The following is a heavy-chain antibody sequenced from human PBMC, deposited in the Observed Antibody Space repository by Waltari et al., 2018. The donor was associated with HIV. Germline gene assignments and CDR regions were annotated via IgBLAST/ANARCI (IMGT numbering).Heavy chain of an antibody. CDR3: TTESVVVVGVDS. CDR1: AFTFGNAW. Sequence: EVQLVESGGGLVKPGGYLRLSCVGSAFTFGNAWMRWVRQAPGQGLEWVGRIKSKTDGETTAYAAPVKGRFTISRDDSRNTLYLQMNSLKTEDTGVYYCTTESVVVVGVDSWGQGTLVTVSS. CDR2: IKSKTDGETT. J-gene: IGHJ4*02. V-gene: IGHV3-15*01. D-gene: IGHD2-21*01.